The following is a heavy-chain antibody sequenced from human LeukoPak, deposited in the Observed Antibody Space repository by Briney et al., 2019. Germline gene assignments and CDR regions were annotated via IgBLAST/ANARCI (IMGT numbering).Heavy chain of an antibody. CDR1: GFTFSNAW. CDR3: TTGPLRSLTVSFDY. V-gene: IGHV3-15*01. Sequence: GGSLRLSCAASGFTFSNAWMSWVRQAPGKGLEWVGRIKSKTDGGTTDYAAPVKGRFTISRDDSKNTLYLQMNSLKTEDTAVYYCTTGPLRSLTVSFDYWGQGTLVTVSS. CDR2: IKSKTDGGTT. D-gene: IGHD4-17*01. J-gene: IGHJ4*02.